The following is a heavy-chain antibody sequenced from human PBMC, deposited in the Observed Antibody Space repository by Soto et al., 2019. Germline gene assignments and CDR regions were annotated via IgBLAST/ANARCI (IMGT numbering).Heavy chain of an antibody. CDR3: ARTRPYGSGSSHYYYYMDV. D-gene: IGHD3-10*01. CDR2: IYPGDSDT. V-gene: IGHV5-51*01. J-gene: IGHJ6*03. Sequence: GESLKISCKGSGYSFTSYWIGWVRQMPGKGLEWMGIIYPGDSDTRYSPSFQGQVTISADKSISTAYLQWSSLKASDTAMYYCARTRPYGSGSSHYYYYMDVWGKGTTVTVSS. CDR1: GYSFTSYW.